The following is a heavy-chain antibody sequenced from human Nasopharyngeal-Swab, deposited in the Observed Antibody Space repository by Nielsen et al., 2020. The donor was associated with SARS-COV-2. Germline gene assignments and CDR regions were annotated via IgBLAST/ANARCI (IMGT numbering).Heavy chain of an antibody. CDR3: ARSIAARVYYYYYMDV. D-gene: IGHD6-6*01. V-gene: IGHV1-69*13. CDR1: GGTFSSYA. Sequence: SVKVSCKASGGTFSSYAISWVRQAPGQGLEWMGGIIPIFGAANYAQKFQGRVTITADESTSTAYMELSSLRSEDTAVYYCARSIAARVYYYYYMDVWGKGTTVTVSS. CDR2: IIPIFGAA. J-gene: IGHJ6*03.